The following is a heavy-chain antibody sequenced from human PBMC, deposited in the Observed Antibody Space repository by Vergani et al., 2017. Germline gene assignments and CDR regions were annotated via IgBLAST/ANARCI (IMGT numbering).Heavy chain of an antibody. CDR2: ISGSGGST. CDR3: AKDTYGSGSYEENWFDP. CDR1: GFTFSSYA. J-gene: IGHJ5*02. Sequence: EVQLLESGGGLVQPGGSLRLSCAASGFTFSSYAMSWVRQAPGKGLEWVSAISGSGGSTYYAESVKGRFTISRDNTKNTLYLQMNSMRAEDTAVYYCAKDTYGSGSYEENWFDPWGQGTLVTVSS. D-gene: IGHD3-10*01. V-gene: IGHV3-23*01.